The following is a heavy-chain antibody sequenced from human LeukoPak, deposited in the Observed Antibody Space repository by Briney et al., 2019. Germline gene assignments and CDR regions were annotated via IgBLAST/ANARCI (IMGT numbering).Heavy chain of an antibody. J-gene: IGHJ4*02. Sequence: SETLSLTCTVSGGSIGSNYWTWIRQPPGKGLEYIGYIYYTGGTNYNPSLKSRVTISVDTSKNQFSLKLSSVTAADTAVYFCAKYGNSGRVIDNWGQGTLVTVSS. CDR2: IYYTGGT. V-gene: IGHV4-59*08. D-gene: IGHD5-12*01. CDR3: AKYGNSGRVIDN. CDR1: GGSIGSNY.